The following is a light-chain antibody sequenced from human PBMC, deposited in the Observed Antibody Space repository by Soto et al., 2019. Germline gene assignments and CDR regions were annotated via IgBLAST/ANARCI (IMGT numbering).Light chain of an antibody. V-gene: IGKV1-8*01. CDR3: QQYYSYPPLT. CDR1: QGISSY. Sequence: AIRMTQSPSSLSASTGDRVTITCRASQGISSYLAWYQQKPGKAPKLLIYAASTFQSGVPSRFSGSGSGTDFTLTISCLQSEDLSTCDYQQYYSYPPLTFGGGTKVESK. J-gene: IGKJ4*01. CDR2: AAS.